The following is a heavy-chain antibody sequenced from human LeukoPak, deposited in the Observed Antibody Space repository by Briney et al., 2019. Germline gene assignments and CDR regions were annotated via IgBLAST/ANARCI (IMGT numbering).Heavy chain of an antibody. V-gene: IGHV3-72*01. CDR3: ARGFHSFDI. CDR2: SRYKANSYST. Sequence: GGSLRLSCAASGFIFSDHYMDWVRQAPGKGLEWVARSRYKANSYSTVYAASVQGRFTISRDESKSSLYLQMNSLITEDTAVYFCARGFHSFDIWGQGTMVTVSS. CDR1: GFIFSDHY. J-gene: IGHJ3*02.